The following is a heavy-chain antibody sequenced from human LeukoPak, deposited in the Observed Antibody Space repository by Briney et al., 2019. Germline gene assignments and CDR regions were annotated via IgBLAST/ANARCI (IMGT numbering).Heavy chain of an antibody. D-gene: IGHD6-13*01. J-gene: IGHJ4*02. CDR2: ISWNSGSI. V-gene: IGHV3-9*03. CDR3: AKAGSSWYYFDY. CDR1: GFTFDDYA. Sequence: ETGGSLRLTCAASGFTFDDYATHWVRHAPGKGLEWVSGISWNSGSIGYADSVKGRFTISRDNAKNSLYLQMNSLRAEDMALYYCAKAGSSWYYFDYWGQGTLVTVSS.